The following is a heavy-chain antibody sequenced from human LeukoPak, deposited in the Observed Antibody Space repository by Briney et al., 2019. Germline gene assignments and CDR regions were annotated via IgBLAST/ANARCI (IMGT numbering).Heavy chain of an antibody. CDR2: ISGSGGST. CDR1: GFTFSSYA. V-gene: IGHV3-23*01. D-gene: IGHD2-2*01. Sequence: GGSLRLSCAASGFTFSSYAMSWARQAPGKGLEWVSAISGSGGSTYYADSVKGRFTISRDNSKNTLYLQMNSLRAEDTAVYYCAKCLIVVVPTYGMDVWGQGTTVTVSS. J-gene: IGHJ6*02. CDR3: AKCLIVVVPTYGMDV.